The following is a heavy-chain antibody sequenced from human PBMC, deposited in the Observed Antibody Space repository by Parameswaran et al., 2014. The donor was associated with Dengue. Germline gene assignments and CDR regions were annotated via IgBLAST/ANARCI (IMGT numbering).Heavy chain of an antibody. D-gene: IGHD3-10*01. CDR3: ARGLFYYGSGTYYYYYYMDV. V-gene: IGHV4-61*02. CDR2: IYTSGST. Sequence: WIRQPPGKGLEWIGRIYTSGSTNYNPSLKSRVTISVDTSKNQFSLKLSSVTAADTAVYYCARGLFYYGSGTYYYYYYMDVWGKGTTVTVSS. J-gene: IGHJ6*03.